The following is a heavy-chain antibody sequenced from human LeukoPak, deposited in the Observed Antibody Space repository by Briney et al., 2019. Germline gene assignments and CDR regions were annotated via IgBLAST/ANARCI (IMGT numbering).Heavy chain of an antibody. CDR1: GYTFTSYD. J-gene: IGHJ6*03. CDR3: ARDRQWLVPYYYMDV. V-gene: IGHV1-8*01. Sequence: ASVKVSCKASGYTFTSYDINWVRQATGQGLEWMGWMNPNSGNTGYAQKFQGRVTMTRNTSISTAYMELSSLRSEDTAVYYCARDRQWLVPYYYMDVWGKGTTVTVSS. D-gene: IGHD6-19*01. CDR2: MNPNSGNT.